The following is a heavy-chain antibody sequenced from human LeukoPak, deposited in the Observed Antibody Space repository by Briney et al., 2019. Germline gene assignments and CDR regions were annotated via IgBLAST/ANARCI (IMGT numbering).Heavy chain of an antibody. Sequence: SETLSLTCAVYGGSFSGYYWSWIRQPPGKGLEWIGEINHRGSTNYNPSLKSRVTISVDTSKNQFSLKLSSVTAADTAVYYCARGRRGYYGSGSYYGYWGQGTLVTVSS. V-gene: IGHV4-34*01. CDR1: GGSFSGYY. CDR2: INHRGST. J-gene: IGHJ4*02. CDR3: ARGRRGYYGSGSYYGY. D-gene: IGHD3-10*01.